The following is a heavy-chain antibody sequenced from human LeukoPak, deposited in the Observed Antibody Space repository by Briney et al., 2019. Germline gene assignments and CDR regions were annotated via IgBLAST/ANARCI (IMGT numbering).Heavy chain of an antibody. V-gene: IGHV3-30*18. Sequence: GGSLRLSCAASGFTFSSYGMHWVRQAPGKGLEWVAFISYDGSNKYYEDSVKGRFTISRDNSKNTLYLQMNSLRAEDTAVYYCAKATWGEIDYWGQGTLVTVSS. D-gene: IGHD3-16*01. CDR2: ISYDGSNK. CDR1: GFTFSSYG. J-gene: IGHJ4*02. CDR3: AKATWGEIDY.